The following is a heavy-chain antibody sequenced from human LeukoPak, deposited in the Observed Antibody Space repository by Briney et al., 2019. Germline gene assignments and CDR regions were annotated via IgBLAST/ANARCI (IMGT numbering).Heavy chain of an antibody. V-gene: IGHV3-23*01. J-gene: IGHJ6*02. D-gene: IGHD3-10*01. CDR2: VNSSAGNT. CDR1: GFTFSSYA. CDR3: AKGDYYGSGSTFKNGMDV. Sequence: GGSLRLSCAASGFTFSSYAMSWVRQAPGKGLEWVSAVNSSAGNTYYADSVKGRFTISSDNSKNTLYLQVNSLRAEDTAVYYCAKGDYYGSGSTFKNGMDVWGQGTTVTVSS.